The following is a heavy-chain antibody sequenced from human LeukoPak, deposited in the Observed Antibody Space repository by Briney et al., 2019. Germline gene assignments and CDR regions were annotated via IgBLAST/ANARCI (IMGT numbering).Heavy chain of an antibody. Sequence: ASVKVSCKASGYTFSSYYMHWVRQAPGQGLEWMGFINPSGGTTSYAQKLQGRVTMTRDTSTSTVYMELSSLRSEDTAVYYCARTHRDSSAYPYDAFHIWGQGTMVTVSS. CDR2: INPSGGTT. CDR1: GYTFSSYY. J-gene: IGHJ3*02. CDR3: ARTHRDSSAYPYDAFHI. V-gene: IGHV1-46*01. D-gene: IGHD3-22*01.